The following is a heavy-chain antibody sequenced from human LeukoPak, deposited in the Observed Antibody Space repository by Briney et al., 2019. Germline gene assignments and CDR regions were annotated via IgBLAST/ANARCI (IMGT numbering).Heavy chain of an antibody. Sequence: ASVKVSCKASGYTFTSYDINWVRQATGQGLEWMGWMNPNSGNTGYAQKFQGRVTMTRNTSISTTYMELSSLRSEDTAVYYCASSSSGWYLREYCYYYMDVWGKGTTVTVSS. CDR3: ASSSSGWYLREYCYYYMDV. V-gene: IGHV1-8*01. CDR2: MNPNSGNT. J-gene: IGHJ6*03. CDR1: GYTFTSYD. D-gene: IGHD6-19*01.